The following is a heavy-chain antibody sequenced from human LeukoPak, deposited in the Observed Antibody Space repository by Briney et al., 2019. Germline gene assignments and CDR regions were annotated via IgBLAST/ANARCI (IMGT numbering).Heavy chain of an antibody. CDR1: GGSFSGYY. J-gene: IGHJ4*02. CDR3: ARHRRGELLIDY. Sequence: SETLSLTCAVYGGSFSGYYWSWIRQPPGKGLEWTGEINHSGSTNYNPSLKSRVTISVDTSKNQFSLKLSSVTAADTAVYYCARHRRGELLIDYWGQGTLVTVSS. D-gene: IGHD3-10*01. CDR2: INHSGST. V-gene: IGHV4-34*01.